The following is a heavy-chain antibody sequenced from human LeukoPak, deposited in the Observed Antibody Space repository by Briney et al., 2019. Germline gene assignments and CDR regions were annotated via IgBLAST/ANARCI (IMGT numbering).Heavy chain of an antibody. Sequence: SETLSLTCAVSGGSISSSIWWSWVRQPPGKGLEWIGTIYYSGSTYYNPSLKSRVTISVDTSKNQFSLKLNSVTAADTAVYYCARHLIYYDTTFYPGDYWGQGTLVTVSS. CDR3: ARHLIYYDTTFYPGDY. CDR2: IYYSGST. D-gene: IGHD3-22*01. V-gene: IGHV4-39*01. J-gene: IGHJ4*02. CDR1: GGSISSSIW.